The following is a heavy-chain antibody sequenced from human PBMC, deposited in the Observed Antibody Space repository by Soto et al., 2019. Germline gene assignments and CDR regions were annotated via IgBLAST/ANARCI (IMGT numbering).Heavy chain of an antibody. CDR1: GGSISSYY. D-gene: IGHD4-17*01. J-gene: IGHJ6*02. Sequence: SETLSLTCTVSGGSISSYYWSWIRQPPGKGLEWIGYIYYSGSTNYNPSLKSRVTISVDTSKNQFFLKLSSVTAADTAVYYCARVGGDYDVGNYYYGMDVWGQGTTVTVSS. V-gene: IGHV4-59*01. CDR3: ARVGGDYDVGNYYYGMDV. CDR2: IYYSGST.